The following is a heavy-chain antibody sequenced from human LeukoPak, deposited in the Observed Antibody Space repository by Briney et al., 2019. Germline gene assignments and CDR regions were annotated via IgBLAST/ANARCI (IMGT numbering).Heavy chain of an antibody. CDR1: GGSFSGYY. D-gene: IGHD4-17*01. V-gene: IGHV4-34*01. CDR2: INHSGST. Sequence: SETLSLTCAVYGGSFSGYYWSWIRQPPGKGLEWIGEINHSGSTNYNPSLKSRVTISVDTSKNQFSLKLSSVTAADTAVYYCARHVGDYGTLDYWGQGTLVTVSS. CDR3: ARHVGDYGTLDY. J-gene: IGHJ4*02.